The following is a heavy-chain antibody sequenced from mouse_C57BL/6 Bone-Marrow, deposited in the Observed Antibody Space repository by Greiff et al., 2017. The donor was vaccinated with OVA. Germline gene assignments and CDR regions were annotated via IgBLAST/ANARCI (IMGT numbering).Heavy chain of an antibody. CDR2: SRNKANDYTT. CDR1: GFTFSDFY. J-gene: IGHJ1*03. V-gene: IGHV7-1*01. D-gene: IGHD2-3*01. Sequence: EVKLMESGGGLVQSGRSLRLSCATSGFTFSDFYMEWVRQAPGKGLEWIAASRNKANDYTTEYSASVKGRFIVSRDTSQSILYLQMNALRAEDTAIYYCARDASDGYYAYWYVDVWGTGTTVTVSS. CDR3: ARDASDGYYAYWYVDV.